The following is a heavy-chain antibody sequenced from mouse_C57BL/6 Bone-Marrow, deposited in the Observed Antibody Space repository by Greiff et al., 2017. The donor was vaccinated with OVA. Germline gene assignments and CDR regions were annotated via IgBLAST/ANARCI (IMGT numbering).Heavy chain of an antibody. Sequence: EVHLVESGGDLVKPGGSLKLSCAASGFTFSSYGMSWVRQTPDKRLEWVATISSCGSYTYYPDSVKGRFTFSRDNAKNTLYLQMSSLKSEDTAMYYCARPGSSPYYYAMDYWGQGTTVTVAS. CDR1: GFTFSSYG. CDR3: ARPGSSPYYYAMDY. J-gene: IGHJ4*01. CDR2: ISSCGSYT. D-gene: IGHD1-1*01. V-gene: IGHV5-6*01.